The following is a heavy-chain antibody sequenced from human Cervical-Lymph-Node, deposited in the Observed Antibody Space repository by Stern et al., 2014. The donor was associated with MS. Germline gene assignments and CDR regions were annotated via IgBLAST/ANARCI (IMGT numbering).Heavy chain of an antibody. D-gene: IGHD3-22*01. Sequence: QVQLQESGPGLVKPSETLSLTCTVSGGSISSYYWSWIRQPPGKGLEWIGYIYYSGSTNYNPSLKSRVTISVDTSKNQFSLKLSSVTAADTAVYYCARDSSGYQDYYYYYGMDVWGQGTTVTVFS. CDR2: IYYSGST. J-gene: IGHJ6*02. CDR3: ARDSSGYQDYYYYYGMDV. CDR1: GGSISSYY. V-gene: IGHV4-59*01.